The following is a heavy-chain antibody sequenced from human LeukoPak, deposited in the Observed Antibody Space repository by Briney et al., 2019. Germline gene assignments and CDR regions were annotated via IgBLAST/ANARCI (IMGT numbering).Heavy chain of an antibody. CDR2: IGAYNGNT. V-gene: IGHV1-18*01. Sequence: ASVKVSCKASGYTFTSYGISWVRQAPGQGLEWMGWIGAYNGNTNYAQKLQGRVTMTTDTSTSTAYMELRSLRSDDTAVYCCARGAVSSALIAAAGTFDYWGQGTLVTVSS. CDR3: ARGAVSSALIAAAGTFDY. J-gene: IGHJ4*02. CDR1: GYTFTSYG. D-gene: IGHD6-13*01.